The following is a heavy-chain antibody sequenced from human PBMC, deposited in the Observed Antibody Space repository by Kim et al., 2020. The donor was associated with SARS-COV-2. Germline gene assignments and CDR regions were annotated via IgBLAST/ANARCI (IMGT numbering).Heavy chain of an antibody. CDR1: GYTFSSYY. V-gene: IGHV1-46*01. J-gene: IGHJ3*02. CDR3: ARSYGGGLDAFDI. CDR2: INPSVGST. D-gene: IGHD4-17*01. Sequence: ASVKVSCKASGYTFSSYYIYWVRQAPGQGLEWMGIINPSVGSTSYTQKFQGRVTMTRDTSTSTVYMELSSLRFEDTAVYYCARSYGGGLDAFDIWGQGTMVTVSS.